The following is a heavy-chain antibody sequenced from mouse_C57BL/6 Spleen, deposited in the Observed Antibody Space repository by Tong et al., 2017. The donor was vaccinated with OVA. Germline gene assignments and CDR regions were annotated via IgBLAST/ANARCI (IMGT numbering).Heavy chain of an antibody. CDR1: GYAFSTYW. D-gene: IGHD2-3*01. CDR3: ARSRDGYYFDY. CDR2: INPSNGGT. Sequence: VQLQESGAELVKPGASVKISCKASGYAFSTYWMNWVKQRPGQGLEWIGNINPSNGGTNYNEKFKGKATLTADKSSSTAYMELRSLTSEDSAVYFCARSRDGYYFDYWGQGTTLTVSS. J-gene: IGHJ2*01. V-gene: IGHV1-80*01.